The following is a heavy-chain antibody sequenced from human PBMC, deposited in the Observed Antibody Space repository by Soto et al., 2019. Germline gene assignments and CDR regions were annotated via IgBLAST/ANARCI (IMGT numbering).Heavy chain of an antibody. V-gene: IGHV1-18*04. CDR2: ISAYNGNT. CDR3: ARDHLPIQLCSPADY. J-gene: IGHJ4*02. D-gene: IGHD5-18*01. Sequence: GAPVKVSCKASGYTFTSYGISWVRQDPGQGLEWMGWISAYNGNTNYAQKLQGRVTMTTDTSTSTAYMELRSLRSDDTAVYYCARDHLPIQLCSPADYWGQGTLVTVSS. CDR1: GYTFTSYG.